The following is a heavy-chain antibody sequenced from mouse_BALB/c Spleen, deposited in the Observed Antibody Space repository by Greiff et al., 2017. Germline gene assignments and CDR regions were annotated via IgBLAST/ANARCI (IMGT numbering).Heavy chain of an antibody. V-gene: IGHV10-1*02. CDR1: GFTFNTYA. CDR3: VRDDGYYGWFAY. J-gene: IGHJ3*01. D-gene: IGHD2-3*01. CDR2: IRSKSNNYAT. Sequence: EVKLVESGGGLVQPKGSLKLSCAASGFTFNTYAMNWVRQAPGKGLEWVARIRSKSNNYATYYADSVKDRFTISRDDSQSMLYLQMNNLKTEDTAMYYCVRDDGYYGWFAYWGQGTLVTVSA.